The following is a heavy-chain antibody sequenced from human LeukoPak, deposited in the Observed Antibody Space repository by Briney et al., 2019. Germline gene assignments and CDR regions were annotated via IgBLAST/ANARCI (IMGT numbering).Heavy chain of an antibody. Sequence: QPGGSLRLSCAASGFTFSSYGMHWVRQAPGKGLEWVAFIRHDGSYKYYAESVKGRFTISRDNAKNSLYLQMNSLRAEDTALYYCARASGSYRVWGKGTTVTVSS. CDR3: ARASGSYRV. CDR2: IRHDGSYK. J-gene: IGHJ6*04. D-gene: IGHD1-26*01. CDR1: GFTFSSYG. V-gene: IGHV3-30*02.